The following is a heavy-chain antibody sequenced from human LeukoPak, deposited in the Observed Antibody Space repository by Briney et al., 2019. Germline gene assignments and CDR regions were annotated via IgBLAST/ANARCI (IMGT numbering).Heavy chain of an antibody. CDR2: ISGSSGSI. J-gene: IGHJ4*02. D-gene: IGHD3-10*01. V-gene: IGHV3-48*02. CDR3: ARWGYYYGSGSFAF. CDR1: GFTFSSYS. Sequence: GRSLRLSCAASGFTFSSYSMNWVRQAPGKGLEWVSYISGSSGSIYYADSVKGRFTISRDNAKNSLYLQMNSLRDEDTAVYYCARWGYYYGSGSFAFWGQGTLVTVSS.